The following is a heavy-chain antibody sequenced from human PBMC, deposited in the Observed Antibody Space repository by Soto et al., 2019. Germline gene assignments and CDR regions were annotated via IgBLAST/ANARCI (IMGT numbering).Heavy chain of an antibody. CDR1: GNTFPNYG. CDR3: ERDDSGYSSSWY. CDR2: INGGNGNT. D-gene: IGHD6-13*01. Sequence: ASVKVSCKTSGNTFPNYGVDWVRQAPGQRPEWMGWINGGNGNTKYSEHFQGRVTFTGDTSAGTAYMELSSLTYEDTAVYYCERDDSGYSSSWY. V-gene: IGHV1-3*01. J-gene: IGHJ2*01.